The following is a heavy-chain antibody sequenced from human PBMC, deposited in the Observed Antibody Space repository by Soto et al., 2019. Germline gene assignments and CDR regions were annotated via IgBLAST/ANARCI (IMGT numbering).Heavy chain of an antibody. CDR2: ISYDGSNK. V-gene: IGHV3-30-3*01. CDR3: ARDAFPRVVPAAIGWFDP. J-gene: IGHJ5*02. CDR1: GFTFSSYA. D-gene: IGHD2-2*02. Sequence: PGGSLRLSCAASGFTFSSYAMHWVRQAPGKGLEWVAVISYDGSNKYYADSVKGRLTISRDNSKNTLYLQMNSLRAEDTAVYYCARDAFPRVVPAAIGWFDPWGQGTLVTVSS.